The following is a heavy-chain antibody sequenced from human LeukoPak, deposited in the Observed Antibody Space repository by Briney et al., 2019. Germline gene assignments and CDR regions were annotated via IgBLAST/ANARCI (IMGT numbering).Heavy chain of an antibody. CDR3: ARGSTLRSYSRGVGTA. J-gene: IGHJ4*02. Sequence: PSETLSLTCAVYGGYFSGYYWSWIRQPPGKGLEWIGEINHSGSTNYNPSLKSRVTISVDTSKNQFSLKLSSVTDADTAVYYCARGSTLRSYSRGVGTAWGQGTLVTVSS. D-gene: IGHD4-11*01. CDR2: INHSGST. CDR1: GGYFSGYY. V-gene: IGHV4-34*01.